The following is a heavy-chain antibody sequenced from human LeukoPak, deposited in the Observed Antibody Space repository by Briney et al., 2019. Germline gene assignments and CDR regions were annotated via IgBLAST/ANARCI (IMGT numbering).Heavy chain of an antibody. CDR3: ATVRSSGYYVRESEWFDP. Sequence: GVSEKVSCKVSGYTLTEVSMHWVRQAPGKGLEWMGGFDPEDGETIYAQKFQGRVTMTEDTSTDTAYMELSSLRSEDTAVYYCATVRSSGYYVRESEWFDPWGQGTLVTVSS. J-gene: IGHJ5*02. CDR2: FDPEDGET. CDR1: GYTLTEVS. V-gene: IGHV1-24*01. D-gene: IGHD3-22*01.